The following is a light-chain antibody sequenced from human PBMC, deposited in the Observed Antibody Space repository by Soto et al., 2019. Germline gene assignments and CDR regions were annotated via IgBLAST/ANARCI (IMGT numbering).Light chain of an antibody. Sequence: DVPMTQSPSSLSASVGDSLTLTCRASQTVTSYLNWYQQKPGKAPKLLIYAASTLQSGVPSRFSGSGSGTAFTLTIISLQPEDFATYYCQQSYRFPKTFGRGTKVEVK. CDR2: AAS. J-gene: IGKJ1*01. V-gene: IGKV1-39*01. CDR1: QTVTSY. CDR3: QQSYRFPKT.